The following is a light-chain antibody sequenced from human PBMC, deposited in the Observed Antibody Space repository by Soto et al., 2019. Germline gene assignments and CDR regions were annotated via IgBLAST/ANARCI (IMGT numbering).Light chain of an antibody. CDR1: SSDVGGYNY. CDR2: EVN. J-gene: IGLJ2*01. V-gene: IGLV2-8*01. Sequence: QSALTQPPSASGSPGQSVTISCTGTSSDVGGYNYVSWYQQHPGKAPKLIIYEVNKRPSGVPARFSVSKSGNTASLTVSGLQAEDEADYYCSSHAGSNHVVFGGGTKLTVL. CDR3: SSHAGSNHVV.